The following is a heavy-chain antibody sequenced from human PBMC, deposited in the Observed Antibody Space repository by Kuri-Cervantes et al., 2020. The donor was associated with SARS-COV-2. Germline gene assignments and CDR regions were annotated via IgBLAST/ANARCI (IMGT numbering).Heavy chain of an antibody. D-gene: IGHD7-27*01. CDR3: ARAESETGHTLYFDS. CDR2: INTNFGGT. CDR1: GYTFTGYY. J-gene: IGHJ4*02. V-gene: IGHV1-2*02. Sequence: DSVKVSCKASGYTFTGYYIYWVRQAPGQGLEWMVWINTNFGGTIYAQEFQGRVTMTRDTSISTAYMNLSSLRSDDTAVYYCARAESETGHTLYFDSWGQGTLVTVSS.